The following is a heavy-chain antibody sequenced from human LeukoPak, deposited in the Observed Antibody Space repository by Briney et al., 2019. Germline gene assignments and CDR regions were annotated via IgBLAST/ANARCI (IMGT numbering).Heavy chain of an antibody. CDR3: AKDRNACPTNFAS. J-gene: IGHJ4*02. V-gene: IGHV3-23*01. CDR2: ISSSGGTT. Sequence: TGGSLRLSCAASGFTFSTYAVNWVRQAPGKGLEWVSAISSSGGTTYYADSVKGRFSISRDNSKNTLYLRMNSLRAEDTAIYYCAKDRNACPTNFASRGRGTLVTVSA. CDR1: GFTFSTYA. D-gene: IGHD5-24*01.